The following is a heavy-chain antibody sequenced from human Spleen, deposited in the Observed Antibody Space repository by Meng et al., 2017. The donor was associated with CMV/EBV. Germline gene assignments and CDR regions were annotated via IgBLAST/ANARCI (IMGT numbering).Heavy chain of an antibody. CDR2: TRNKANSYTT. CDR1: GFAFSDHY. J-gene: IGHJ2*01. CDR3: ARGRSGSYKWYFDL. Sequence: SGFAFSDHYMAWVRQAPGKGLEWVGRTRNKANSYTTEYAASVKGRFTISRDDSKNSLYLQMNSLKTEDTAVYYCARGRSGSYKWYFDLWGRGTLVTVSS. D-gene: IGHD1-26*01. V-gene: IGHV3-72*01.